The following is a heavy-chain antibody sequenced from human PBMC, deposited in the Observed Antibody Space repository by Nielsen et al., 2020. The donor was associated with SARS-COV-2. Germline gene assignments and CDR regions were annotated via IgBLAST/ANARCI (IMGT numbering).Heavy chain of an antibody. V-gene: IGHV4-61*01. CDR2: IYYSGST. CDR3: ARGFDP. CDR1: GDAITSSLYY. J-gene: IGHJ5*02. Sequence: SETLSLTCSVTGDAITSSLYYWSWIRQPPGKGLEWIGYIYYSGSTNYNPSLKSRVTISVDTSKNQFSLKLSSVTAADTAVYYCARGFDPWGQGTLVTVSS.